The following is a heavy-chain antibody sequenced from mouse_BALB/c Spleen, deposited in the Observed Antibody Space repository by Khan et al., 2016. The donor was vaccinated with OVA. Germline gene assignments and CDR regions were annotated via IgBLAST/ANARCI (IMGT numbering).Heavy chain of an antibody. CDR1: GYTFTSYW. CDR2: IAPGSGST. Sequence: DLVKPGASVKLSCKASGYTFTSYWINWIKQRPGQGLEWIGRIAPGSGSTYYNKMFKGKATMTVDTSSSTAYIQLSSLSSEDSAFYCCARREMGFDYWGEGTTLTVSS. V-gene: IGHV1S41*01. J-gene: IGHJ2*01. CDR3: ARREMGFDY.